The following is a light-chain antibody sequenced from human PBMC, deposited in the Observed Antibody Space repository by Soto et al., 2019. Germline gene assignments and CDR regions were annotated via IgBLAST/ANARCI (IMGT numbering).Light chain of an antibody. V-gene: IGKV2-30*01. CDR2: EVS. CDR1: QSLVYSDGNTY. J-gene: IGKJ3*01. Sequence: DVVMTQSPLSLPVTLGQPASISCRSSQSLVYSDGNTYLNWFQQRPGQSPRHLIYEVSTRDSGVPDRFSGSGSGTDFTLTISRVEAEDVGVYYCMQATHRPFTFGPGTKVDIK. CDR3: MQATHRPFT.